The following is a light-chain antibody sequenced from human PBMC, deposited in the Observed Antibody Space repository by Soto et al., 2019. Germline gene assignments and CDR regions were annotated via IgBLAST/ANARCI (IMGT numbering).Light chain of an antibody. V-gene: IGKV3-15*01. J-gene: IGKJ1*01. CDR3: QKYNNWPPWT. Sequence: EILMTQSPATRSVSPGERATLSCRASKSVSSNLAWYQQKPGQAPRLLIYGASTRATGIPARFSGSGSGTEFTLNISRLQSEDFAVYYCQKYNNWPPWTFGQGTKVEIK. CDR1: KSVSSN. CDR2: GAS.